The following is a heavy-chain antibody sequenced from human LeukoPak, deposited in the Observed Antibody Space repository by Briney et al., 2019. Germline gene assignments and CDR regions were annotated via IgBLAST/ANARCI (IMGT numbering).Heavy chain of an antibody. D-gene: IGHD3-22*01. J-gene: IGHJ4*02. Sequence: ASVKVSCKASGGTFSSYAISWVRQAPGQGLEWMGRIIPILGIANYAQKFQGRVTITADKSTSTAYVELSSLRSEDTAVYYCARSYDSSGYYFARSGYFDYWGQGTLVTVSS. CDR2: IIPILGIA. CDR1: GGTFSSYA. CDR3: ARSYDSSGYYFARSGYFDY. V-gene: IGHV1-69*04.